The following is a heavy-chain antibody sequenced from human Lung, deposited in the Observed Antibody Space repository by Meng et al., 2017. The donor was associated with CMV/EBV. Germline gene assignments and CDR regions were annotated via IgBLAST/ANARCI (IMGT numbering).Heavy chain of an antibody. Sequence: QGPLRESGPALVTPSETLSLPCAVSGDSITNHNWWAWVRQPPGKGLEWIGEIPHRGSSAYNPSLKSRVSMSIDKSKNQFSLKLTSVTAADTAVYHCLRRSGGSVWGQGTLVTVSS. CDR1: GDSITNHNW. J-gene: IGHJ1*01. D-gene: IGHD3-10*01. CDR3: LRRSGGSV. CDR2: IPHRGSS. V-gene: IGHV4-4*02.